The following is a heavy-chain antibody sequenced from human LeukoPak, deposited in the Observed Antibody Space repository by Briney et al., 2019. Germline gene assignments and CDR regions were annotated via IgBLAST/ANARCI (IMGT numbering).Heavy chain of an antibody. CDR2: TNGRGGST. V-gene: IGHV3-23*01. D-gene: IGHD5-18*01. CDR1: GFTLSSYA. Sequence: GGSLRLSCAASGFTLSSYAMSWVRQAPGKGLEWVSATNGRGGSTDYADSVKGRFTISRDNSKNTLYLQMNSLRAEDTAVYHCAKDPTAMVTNIDYWGQGTLVTVSS. J-gene: IGHJ4*02. CDR3: AKDPTAMVTNIDY.